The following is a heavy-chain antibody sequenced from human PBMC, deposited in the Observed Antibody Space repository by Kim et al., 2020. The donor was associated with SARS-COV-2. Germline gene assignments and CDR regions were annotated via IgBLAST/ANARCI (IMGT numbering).Heavy chain of an antibody. Sequence: SETLSLTCAVYGGSFSGYYWSWIRQPPGKGLEWIGEINHSGSTNYNPSLKSRVTISVDTSKNQFSLKLSSVTAADTAVYYCARGPQLVRIYYYGMDVWGQGTTVTVSS. J-gene: IGHJ6*02. CDR2: INHSGST. D-gene: IGHD6-13*01. CDR1: GGSFSGYY. CDR3: ARGPQLVRIYYYGMDV. V-gene: IGHV4-34*01.